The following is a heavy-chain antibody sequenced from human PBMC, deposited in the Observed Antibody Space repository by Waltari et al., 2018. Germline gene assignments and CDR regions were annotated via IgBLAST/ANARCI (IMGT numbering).Heavy chain of an antibody. Sequence: QLQLQESGPRLVRPSETLSLICRVSGVSITSNRHYWARIRQSPEQGLEWIGTVSYSGTTYISPSLKSRVSVSRDTSKNQVSLILGSVTAADMAVYYCATYIGASVGTAAFDVWGQGTMVTVSS. V-gene: IGHV4-39*01. D-gene: IGHD5-12*01. CDR2: VSYSGTT. CDR1: GVSITSNRHY. CDR3: ATYIGASVGTAAFDV. J-gene: IGHJ3*01.